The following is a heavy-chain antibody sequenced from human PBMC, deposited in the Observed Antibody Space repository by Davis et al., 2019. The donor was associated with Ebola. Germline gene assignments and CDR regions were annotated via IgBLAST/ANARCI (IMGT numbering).Heavy chain of an antibody. J-gene: IGHJ4*02. CDR3: ARQSPSYYYDSSGYYSIPQFVDY. V-gene: IGHV4-39*01. D-gene: IGHD3-22*01. CDR2: IYYSGST. CDR1: GGSISSSSYY. Sequence: MPSETLSLTCTVSGGSISSSSYYWGWIRQPPGKGLEWIGSIYYSGSTYYNPSLKSRVTISVDTSKNQFSLKLSSVTAADTAVYYCARQSPSYYYDSSGYYSIPQFVDYWGQGTLVTVSS.